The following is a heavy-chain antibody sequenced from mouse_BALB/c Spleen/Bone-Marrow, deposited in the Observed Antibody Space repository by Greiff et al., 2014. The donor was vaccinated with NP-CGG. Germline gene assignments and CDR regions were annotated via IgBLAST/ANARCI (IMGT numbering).Heavy chain of an antibody. CDR2: INPSTGYT. Sequence: VKLMESGAELAKPGASVKMSCKASGYTFTSYWMHWVKQRPGQGLEWIEYINPSTGYTEYNQKFKDKATLTADKSSSTAYMQLSSLTSEDSAVYYCARQITTVDYAMDYWGQGTSVTVSS. J-gene: IGHJ4*01. V-gene: IGHV1-7*01. CDR3: ARQITTVDYAMDY. CDR1: GYTFTSYW. D-gene: IGHD1-1*01.